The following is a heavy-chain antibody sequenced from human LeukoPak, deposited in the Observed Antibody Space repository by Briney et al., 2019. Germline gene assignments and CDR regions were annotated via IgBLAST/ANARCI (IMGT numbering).Heavy chain of an antibody. Sequence: SETLSLTCTVSGGSISSGDYYWSWIRQPPGKGLEWIGYIYYSGSTYYNPSLKSRVTISVDTSKNQFSLKLSSVTAADTAVYYCARTWGGYYGSYWGQGTLVTVST. CDR1: GGSISSGDYY. CDR2: IYYSGST. J-gene: IGHJ4*02. V-gene: IGHV4-30-4*01. CDR3: ARTWGGYYGSY. D-gene: IGHD3-3*01.